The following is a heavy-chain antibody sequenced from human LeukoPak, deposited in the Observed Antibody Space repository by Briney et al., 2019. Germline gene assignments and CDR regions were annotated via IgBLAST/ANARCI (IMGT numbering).Heavy chain of an antibody. CDR2: INPNSGGT. CDR1: GYTFTGYY. D-gene: IGHD3/OR15-3a*01. J-gene: IGHJ4*02. CDR3: AREPHGLGGTGPDY. V-gene: IGHV1-2*02. Sequence: GASVKVSCKASGYTFTGYYMHWVRQAPGQGLEWMGWINPNSGGTNYAQKFQGRVTMTRDTSISTAYMELSRLRSDDTAVYYCAREPHGLGGTGPDYWGQGTLVTVSS.